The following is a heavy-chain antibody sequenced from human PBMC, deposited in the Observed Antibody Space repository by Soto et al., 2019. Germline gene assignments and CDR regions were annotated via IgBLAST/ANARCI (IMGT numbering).Heavy chain of an antibody. Sequence: QVQLVESGGGVVQPGRSLRLSCAASGFTFSSYGMHWVRQAPGKGLEWVAVISYDGSNKYYADSVKGRFTISRDNSKNPLYLQMNSLRAEDTAVYYCAKTNPGVYYHSSGYYYFDYWGQGTLVTVSS. CDR3: AKTNPGVYYHSSGYYYFDY. D-gene: IGHD3-22*01. V-gene: IGHV3-30*18. CDR1: GFTFSSYG. CDR2: ISYDGSNK. J-gene: IGHJ4*01.